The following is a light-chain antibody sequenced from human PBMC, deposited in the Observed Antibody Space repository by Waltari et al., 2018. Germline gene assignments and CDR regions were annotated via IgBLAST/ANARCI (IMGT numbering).Light chain of an antibody. CDR3: QQYGSSPRT. CDR2: GAS. CDR1: QSVSSHY. Sequence: EIVLTQSPGTLSLSPGERATPSCGASQSVSSHYLAWYHQKPGQAPRLLIYGASTRATGVPDRFSGSGSGTDFTLTISRLEPEDFAVYYCQQYGSSPRTFGPGTKVDIK. V-gene: IGKV3-20*01. J-gene: IGKJ3*01.